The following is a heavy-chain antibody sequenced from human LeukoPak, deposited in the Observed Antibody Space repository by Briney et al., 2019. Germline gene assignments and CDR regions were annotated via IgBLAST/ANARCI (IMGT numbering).Heavy chain of an antibody. Sequence: ASVKLSCNGSGSTFTGNNMHWVRQAPGQGLGWVVWFNPNSGGTNNAHRIQGRDTMTTATSISTAYLELRRLSSDDTAVYYCAYGNQLLPGGYYYSYTDVWGKGTTVTISS. CDR2: FNPNSGGT. CDR3: AYGNQLLPGGYYYSYTDV. V-gene: IGHV1-2*02. D-gene: IGHD2-2*01. J-gene: IGHJ6*03. CDR1: GSTFTGNN.